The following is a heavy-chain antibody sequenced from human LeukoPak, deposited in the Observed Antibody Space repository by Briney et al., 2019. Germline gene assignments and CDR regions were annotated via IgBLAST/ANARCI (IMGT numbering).Heavy chain of an antibody. D-gene: IGHD6-6*01. CDR3: ARWEEEYSSTTPTYYFDY. V-gene: IGHV4-59*08. CDR1: GGSISSYY. Sequence: SSETLSLTCTVSGGSISSYYWSWIRQPPGKGLEWFGYIYYSGSTNYNPSLKSRVTISVDTSKNQFSLKLSSVTAADTAVYYCARWEEEYSSTTPTYYFDYWGQGTLVTVSS. CDR2: IYYSGST. J-gene: IGHJ4*02.